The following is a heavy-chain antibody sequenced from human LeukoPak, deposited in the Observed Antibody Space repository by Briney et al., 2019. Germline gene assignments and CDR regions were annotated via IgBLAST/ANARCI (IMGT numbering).Heavy chain of an antibody. CDR1: GGSISSGGYY. CDR2: IYYSVST. Sequence: SETLSLTCTVSGGSISSGGYYWSWIRQHPGKGLEWIGYIYYSVSTYYNPPLKSRVTISVDTSKNQFSLKLSSVTAADTAVYYCARGPSIAAANYYYYMDVWGKGTTVTVSS. J-gene: IGHJ6*03. CDR3: ARGPSIAAANYYYYMDV. V-gene: IGHV4-31*03. D-gene: IGHD6-13*01.